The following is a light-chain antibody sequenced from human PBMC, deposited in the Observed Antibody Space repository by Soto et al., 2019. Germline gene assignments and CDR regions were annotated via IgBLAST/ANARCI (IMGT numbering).Light chain of an antibody. CDR3: QQYYNTPRT. CDR2: WAS. CDR1: QSVXYSSNNKNY. J-gene: IGKJ1*01. V-gene: IGKV4-1*01. Sequence: DIVMTQSPXSLAXXXXXXXXXXXXXSQSVXYSSNNKNYLAWYQQKPGQPPKLLIYWASTRESGVPDRFSGSGSGTDFTLTISSLQAEDVAVYYCQQYYNTPRTFGQGTKVEIK.